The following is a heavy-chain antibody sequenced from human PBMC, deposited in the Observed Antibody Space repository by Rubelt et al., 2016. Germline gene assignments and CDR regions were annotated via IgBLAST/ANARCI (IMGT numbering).Heavy chain of an antibody. J-gene: IGHJ4*02. D-gene: IGHD6-19*01. CDR1: GGSVSSGSYY. CDR2: IYYSGST. Sequence: QVQLQESGPGLVKPSETLSLTCTVSGGSVSSGSYYWSWIRQPPGKGLEWIGYIYYSGSTNSNPSLKSRFTMSVDASKNQFSLKLRSVSAADTAGYYCARIPLGYSSGWAHPLDYWGQGTLVTVSS. CDR3: ARIPLGYSSGWAHPLDY. V-gene: IGHV4-61*01.